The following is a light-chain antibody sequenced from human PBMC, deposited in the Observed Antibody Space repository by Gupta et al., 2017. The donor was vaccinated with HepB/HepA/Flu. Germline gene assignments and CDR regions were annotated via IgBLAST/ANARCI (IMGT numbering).Light chain of an antibody. J-gene: IGKJ1*01. CDR1: QTISSTY. CDR2: GAS. V-gene: IGKV3-20*01. CDR3: HLRSTSWLT. Sequence: PGTLSLSPGERANLPCRASQTISSTYLAWYQQKPGQAPRLLIYGASNSATGIPDRFSGSGSGTDFTLTIIRLEPEAFAVYYCHLRSTSWLTFGXGTEVEIK.